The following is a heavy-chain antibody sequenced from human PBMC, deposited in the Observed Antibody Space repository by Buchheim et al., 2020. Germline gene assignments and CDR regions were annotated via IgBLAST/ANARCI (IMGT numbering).Heavy chain of an antibody. J-gene: IGHJ4*02. CDR3: AKGIVGTSLSDY. D-gene: IGHD1-26*01. CDR2: VSGSGGRT. CDR1: GFTFGSYD. V-gene: IGHV3-23*01. Sequence: EVQLLESGGGLVQPGGSLRPSCAASGFTFGSYDMTWVRQAPGKGLEWVSTVSGSGGRTYYADSVRGRFTISRDNSKNTLYLQMNRLRAEDTAVYYCAKGIVGTSLSDYWGQGTL.